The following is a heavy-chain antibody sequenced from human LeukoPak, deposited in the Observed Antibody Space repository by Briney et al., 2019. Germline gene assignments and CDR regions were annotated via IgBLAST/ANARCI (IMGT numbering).Heavy chain of an antibody. J-gene: IGHJ3*02. Sequence: ASVKVSCKASGYIFTSYDINWVRQATGQGLEWMGWMNPNSGNTGYGQKFQGRVTMTRNTSISTAYMELSSLRSEDTAVYYCTRGYRYDAFDIWGQGTMVTVSS. CDR3: TRGYRYDAFDI. CDR2: MNPNSGNT. CDR1: GYIFTSYD. D-gene: IGHD5-18*01. V-gene: IGHV1-8*02.